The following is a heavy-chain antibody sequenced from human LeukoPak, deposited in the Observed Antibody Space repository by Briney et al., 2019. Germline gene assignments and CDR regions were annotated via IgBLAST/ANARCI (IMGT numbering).Heavy chain of an antibody. D-gene: IGHD3-3*01. CDR3: ARDHHYDFWSGYYFGGLKLYYFDY. CDR1: GGTFSSYA. CDR2: ISAYNGNT. Sequence: ASVKVSCKASGGTFSSYAISWVRQAPGQGLEWMGWISAYNGNTNYAQKLQGRVTMTTDTSTSTAYMELRSLRSDDTAVYYCARDHHYDFWSGYYFGGLKLYYFDYWGQGTLVTVSS. V-gene: IGHV1-18*01. J-gene: IGHJ4*02.